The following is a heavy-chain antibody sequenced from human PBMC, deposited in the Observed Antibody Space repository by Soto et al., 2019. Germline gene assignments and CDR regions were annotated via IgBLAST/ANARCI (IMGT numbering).Heavy chain of an antibody. J-gene: IGHJ4*02. Sequence: SETLSITCTVSGGSISSYYWSWIRQPPGRGLEWIGYIYYSGSTNYNPSLKSRVTISVDTSKNQFSLKLSSVTAADTAVYYCAREGSSSFDYWGQGTLVTVS. CDR1: GGSISSYY. CDR3: AREGSSSFDY. V-gene: IGHV4-59*01. CDR2: IYYSGST. D-gene: IGHD6-13*01.